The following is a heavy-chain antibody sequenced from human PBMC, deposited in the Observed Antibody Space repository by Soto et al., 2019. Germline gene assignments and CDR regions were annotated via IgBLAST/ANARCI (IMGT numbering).Heavy chain of an antibody. D-gene: IGHD5-18*01. J-gene: IGHJ6*02. CDR3: AKLDSYGSSYYYYGMDV. CDR2: IIPIFGTA. Sequence: QVQLVQSGAEVKKPGSSVKVSCKASGGTFSSYAISWVRQAPGQGLEWMGGIIPIFGTANYAQKFQGRVTITQDESTSTAYMELSSLRSEDTAVYYCAKLDSYGSSYYYYGMDVWGQGTTVTVSS. V-gene: IGHV1-69*05. CDR1: GGTFSSYA.